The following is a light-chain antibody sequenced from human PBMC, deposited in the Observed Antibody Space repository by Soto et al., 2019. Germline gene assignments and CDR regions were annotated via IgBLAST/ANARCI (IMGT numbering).Light chain of an antibody. CDR3: QQYGSSAWT. CDR2: GAS. CDR1: QSVSSSY. V-gene: IGKV3-20*01. J-gene: IGKJ1*01. Sequence: EIVLTQSPGTLSLSPGERATLSCRASQSVSSSYLAWYQHKPGQAPRLLIYGASSRANGLPDRFSGGGSGNVLTLTNSRVEPEDFAVYYCQQYGSSAWTFGQGTKVEIK.